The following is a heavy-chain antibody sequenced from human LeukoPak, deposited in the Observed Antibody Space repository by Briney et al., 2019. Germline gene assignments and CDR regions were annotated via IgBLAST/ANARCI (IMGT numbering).Heavy chain of an antibody. D-gene: IGHD2-2*03. V-gene: IGHV3-33*01. CDR3: ARDWIDRSLDY. CDR2: LSPHANYE. Sequence: PGRSLRLSCAASGFSFSYFGIHWVRQAPGKGLEWVAVLSPHANYEYYADSVQGRFAISRDDSKNTVYLQMNSLRDEETAVYYCARDWIDRSLDYWGLGTLVTVSS. J-gene: IGHJ4*02. CDR1: GFSFSYFG.